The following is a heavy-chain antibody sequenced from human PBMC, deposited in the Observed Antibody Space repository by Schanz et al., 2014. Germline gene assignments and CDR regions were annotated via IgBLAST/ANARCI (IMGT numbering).Heavy chain of an antibody. Sequence: VQLVQSGAEVKRPGASLKISCKASGYTFTSYSMHWVRQAPGQGLEWMGRIIPILGIANYAQNFQGRVTFTADKSTSTAYMELSSLRSDDTAVYYCARGGGPEDVFDIWGQGTILTVSS. CDR2: IIPILGIA. J-gene: IGHJ3*02. CDR3: ARGGGPEDVFDI. D-gene: IGHD5-12*01. CDR1: GYTFTSYS. V-gene: IGHV1-69*09.